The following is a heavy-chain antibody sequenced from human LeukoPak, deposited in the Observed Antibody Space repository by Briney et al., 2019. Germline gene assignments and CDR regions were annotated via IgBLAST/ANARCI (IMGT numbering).Heavy chain of an antibody. CDR3: AKERANFYGSGSYYPVLFDP. J-gene: IGHJ5*02. D-gene: IGHD3-10*01. CDR1: GFTFNTHG. V-gene: IGHV3-30*18. Sequence: GRSLRLSCATSGFTFNTHGMHWVRQAPGKGLEWVTFISYDGSNEYQADSVKGRFTISRDNFKKTLYLQMNSLRPEDTAVYYCAKERANFYGSGSYYPVLFDPWGQGTLVTVSS. CDR2: ISYDGSNE.